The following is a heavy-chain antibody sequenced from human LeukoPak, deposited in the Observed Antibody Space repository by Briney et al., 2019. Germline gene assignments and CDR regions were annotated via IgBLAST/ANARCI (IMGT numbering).Heavy chain of an antibody. J-gene: IGHJ4*02. CDR1: GASIASGSYH. V-gene: IGHV4-61*02. D-gene: IGHD2-15*01. CDR2: ISAGGRT. CDR3: ARSRMVVAAIIIDY. Sequence: SQTLSLTCAISGASIASGSYHWDWIRQPAGSRPEYMGRISAGGRTNYNPSLKSRVTISVDTSKNQFSLKLSSVTAADTAVYYCARSRMVVAAIIIDYWGQGTLVTVSS.